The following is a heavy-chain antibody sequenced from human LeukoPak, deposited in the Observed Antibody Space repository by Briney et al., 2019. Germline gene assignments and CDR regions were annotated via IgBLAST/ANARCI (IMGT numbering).Heavy chain of an antibody. Sequence: SVKVSCKASGRTFSSYAISWVRQAPGQGLEWMGGIIPIFGTANYAQKFQGRVTITADKSTSTAYMELSSLRSEDTAVYYCAREVGDYHPPHSNWFDPWGQGTLVTVSS. V-gene: IGHV1-69*06. CDR2: IIPIFGTA. CDR1: GRTFSSYA. J-gene: IGHJ5*02. D-gene: IGHD4-11*01. CDR3: AREVGDYHPPHSNWFDP.